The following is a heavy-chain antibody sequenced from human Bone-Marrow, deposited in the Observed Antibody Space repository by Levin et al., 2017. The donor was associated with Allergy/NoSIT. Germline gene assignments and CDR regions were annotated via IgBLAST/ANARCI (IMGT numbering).Heavy chain of an antibody. D-gene: IGHD2-15*01. J-gene: IGHJ4*02. CDR3: AKGFCSGGSCYAGYFGY. Sequence: GGSLRLSCAASGFTFSSYAMSWVRQAPGKGLEWVSAISGSGSTYYADSVKGRFTISRDNSKNTLFLQMNSLRADDTGVYYCAKGFCSGGSCYAGYFGYWGQGTLVTVSS. V-gene: IGHV3-23*01. CDR1: GFTFSSYA. CDR2: ISGSGST.